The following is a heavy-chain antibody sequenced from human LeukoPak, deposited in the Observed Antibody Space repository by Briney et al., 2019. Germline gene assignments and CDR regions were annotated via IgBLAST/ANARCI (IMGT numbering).Heavy chain of an antibody. V-gene: IGHV4-34*01. D-gene: IGHD2-8*01. J-gene: IGHJ4*02. CDR2: INHIGGT. Sequence: SETLSLTCAVYGGSFRGFYWSWIRQPPGKGLEWIGQINHIGGTTYNPSLKSRVTISIDTSKNQFSLRLTSVTAADTAMYYCARGQSEVFYWGQGTLVTVSS. CDR1: GGSFRGFY. CDR3: ARGQSEVFY.